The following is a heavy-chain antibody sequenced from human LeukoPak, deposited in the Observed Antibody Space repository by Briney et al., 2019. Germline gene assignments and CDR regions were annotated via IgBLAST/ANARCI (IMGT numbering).Heavy chain of an antibody. CDR2: ISSSSNYI. CDR1: GFTFSSYS. J-gene: IGHJ6*03. D-gene: IGHD2-15*01. V-gene: IGHV3-21*01. CDR3: ARSKPWGYCSGGSCYPTYYYYYYMDV. Sequence: GGSLTLSCAASGFTFSSYSMNWVRQAPGRGLEWISYISSSSNYIYYLDSVKRRSIISRDNAKNSLFLQMNSLRAEDTAVYFCARSKPWGYCSGGSCYPTYYYYYYMDVWGKGTTVTVSS.